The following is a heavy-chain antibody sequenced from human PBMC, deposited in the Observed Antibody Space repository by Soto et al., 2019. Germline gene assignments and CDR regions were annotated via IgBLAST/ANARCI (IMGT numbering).Heavy chain of an antibody. V-gene: IGHV1-8*01. J-gene: IGHJ6*02. CDR2: MNPNSGNT. Sequence: ASVKVSCKASGYTFTSYDINWVRQATGQGLEWMGWMNPNSGNTGYAQKFQGRVTISVDTSKNQFSLKLSSVTAADTAVYYCARVRCRSSSCYGYYYDGMDVWGQGTTVTVSS. D-gene: IGHD2-2*01. CDR3: ARVRCRSSSCYGYYYDGMDV. CDR1: GYTFTSYD.